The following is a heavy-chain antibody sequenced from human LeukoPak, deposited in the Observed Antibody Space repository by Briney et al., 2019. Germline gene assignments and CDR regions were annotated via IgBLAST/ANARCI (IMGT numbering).Heavy chain of an antibody. CDR3: AIRAHVVSTGAFDI. CDR1: GDNFSSYV. Sequence: VASVTVSCKASGDNFSSYVITWVRQAPGQGLEWMGRIIPTLDVANFAQKFKGRVTITADKSTSTAYMELSSLRSEDTAVYYCAIRAHVVSTGAFDIWGQGTMVTVSS. J-gene: IGHJ3*02. D-gene: IGHD3-22*01. CDR2: IIPTLDVA. V-gene: IGHV1-69*04.